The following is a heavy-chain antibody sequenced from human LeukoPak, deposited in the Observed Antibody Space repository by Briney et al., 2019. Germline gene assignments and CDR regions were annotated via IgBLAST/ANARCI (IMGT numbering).Heavy chain of an antibody. D-gene: IGHD1-26*01. Sequence: SGGSLRLSCAASGFTFSSYAMHWVRQAPGKGLEWVAVISYDGSNKYYADSVKGRFTISRDNAENSLYLQMNSLRAEDTAVYYCARDKVVGATHFDHWGQGTLVTVSS. CDR1: GFTFSSYA. CDR2: ISYDGSNK. J-gene: IGHJ4*02. V-gene: IGHV3-30-3*01. CDR3: ARDKVVGATHFDH.